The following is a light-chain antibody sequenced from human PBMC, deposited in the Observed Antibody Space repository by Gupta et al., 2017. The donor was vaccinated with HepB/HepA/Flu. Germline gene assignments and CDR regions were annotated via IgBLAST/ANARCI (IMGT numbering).Light chain of an antibody. V-gene: IGKV3-15*01. J-gene: IGKJ3*01. CDR1: QSVSSN. Sequence: EIVMTQSPATLSVSPGERATLSCRSIQSVSSNLAWYQQKPGQAPRLLIYGASTRATGIPARFSGSGSGSDFTLTIISRQSQAFAVYCSQLENTWGNTSGDGTKVDIK. CDR2: GAS. CDR3: QLENTWGNT.